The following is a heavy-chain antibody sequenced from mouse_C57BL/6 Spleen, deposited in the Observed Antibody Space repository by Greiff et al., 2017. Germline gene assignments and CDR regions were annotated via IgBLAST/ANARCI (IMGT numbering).Heavy chain of an antibody. CDR3: ARSHYSNYGAY. Sequence: VKLQESGPELVKPGASVKISCKASGYSFTSYYIHWVKQRPGQGLEWIGWIYPGSGNTKYNEKFKGKATLTADTSSSTAYMQLSSLTSEDSAVYYCARSHYSNYGAYWGQGTLVTVSA. CDR2: IYPGSGNT. V-gene: IGHV1-66*01. J-gene: IGHJ3*01. CDR1: GYSFTSYY. D-gene: IGHD2-5*01.